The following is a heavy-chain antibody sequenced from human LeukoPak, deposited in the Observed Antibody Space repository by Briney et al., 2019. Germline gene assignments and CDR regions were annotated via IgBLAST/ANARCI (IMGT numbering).Heavy chain of an antibody. CDR2: FDPEDGET. J-gene: IGHJ4*02. CDR1: GYTLTELS. V-gene: IGHV1-24*01. CDR3: ATDLEQQLVRVVDY. D-gene: IGHD6-13*01. Sequence: APVKVSCKVSGYTLTELSMHWVRQAPGKGLEWMGGFDPEDGETIYAQKFQGRVTMTEDTSTDTAYMELSSLRSEDMAVYYCATDLEQQLVRVVDYWGQGTLVTVSS.